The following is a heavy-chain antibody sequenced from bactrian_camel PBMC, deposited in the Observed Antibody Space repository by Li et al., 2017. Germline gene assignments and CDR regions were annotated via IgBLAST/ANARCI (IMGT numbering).Heavy chain of an antibody. D-gene: IGHD7*01. CDR2: IASDGST. V-gene: IGHV3S1*01. CDR3: SKVAGWQNYDY. J-gene: IGHJ4*01. Sequence: HVQLVESGGGSVQAGGSLRLSCVVSGYTYSMYCMGWLRQAPGKAREGVAAIASDGSTYYRDSVKGRFTISKDNADNTLYLQLNSLETDDTAMYYCSKVAGWQNYDYWGQGTQVTVS. CDR1: GYTYSMYC.